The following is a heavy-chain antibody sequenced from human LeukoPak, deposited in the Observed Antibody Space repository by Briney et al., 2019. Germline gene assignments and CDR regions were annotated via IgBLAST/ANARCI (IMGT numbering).Heavy chain of an antibody. CDR1: GDSLSSNYW. Sequence: PSGTLSLTCVVSGDSLSSNYWWSWVRQCPGKGLEWIGEIFHSGSTNYNPSLKSRVTISVDNSKNHFSLTVNSVTAADTAVYYCARDGSEEWPIGYWGQGTLVTVSS. V-gene: IGHV4-4*02. CDR3: ARDGSEEWPIGY. J-gene: IGHJ4*02. CDR2: IFHSGST. D-gene: IGHD3-10*01.